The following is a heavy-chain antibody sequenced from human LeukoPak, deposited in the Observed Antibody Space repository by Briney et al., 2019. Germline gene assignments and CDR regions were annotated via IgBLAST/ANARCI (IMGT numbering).Heavy chain of an antibody. J-gene: IGHJ4*02. Sequence: GGSLRLSCAGSGFIFSDYYMSWIRQAPGKGLEWISYTSSSGSTIYYADSVKGRFTISRDNSKNTLYLQMNSLRAEDTAVYYCARGKYYYDSSGYPGYFDYWGQGTLVTVSS. D-gene: IGHD3-22*01. CDR2: TSSSGSTI. CDR1: GFIFSDYY. CDR3: ARGKYYYDSSGYPGYFDY. V-gene: IGHV3-11*04.